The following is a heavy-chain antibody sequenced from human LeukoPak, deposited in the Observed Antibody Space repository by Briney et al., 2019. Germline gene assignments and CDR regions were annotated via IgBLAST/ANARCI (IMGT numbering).Heavy chain of an antibody. J-gene: IGHJ4*02. D-gene: IGHD3-22*01. CDR2: MNPNSGNT. CDR1: GYTFTSYD. V-gene: IGHV1-8*01. Sequence: ASVKVSCKASGYTFTSYDINWVRQATGQGLEWMGWMNPNSGNTGYAQKFQGRVTMTRNTSISTAYMELSSLRSEDTAVYYCARARRVVNYDSSGYYYGVLYYFDYWGQGTLVTVSS. CDR3: ARARRVVNYDSSGYYYGVLYYFDY.